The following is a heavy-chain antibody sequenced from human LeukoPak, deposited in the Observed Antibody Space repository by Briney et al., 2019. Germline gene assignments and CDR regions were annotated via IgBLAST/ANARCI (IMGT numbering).Heavy chain of an antibody. J-gene: IGHJ4*02. D-gene: IGHD3-3*01. V-gene: IGHV1-18*01. Sequence: GASVTVSFKSSVYTFTSYGISWVRQAPGQGREWMGWISAYNGNTNYAQKLQGRVTMTTDTSTSTAYMELRSLRSDDTAVYYCARDPLEWSENYFDYWGQGTLVTVSS. CDR1: VYTFTSYG. CDR3: ARDPLEWSENYFDY. CDR2: ISAYNGNT.